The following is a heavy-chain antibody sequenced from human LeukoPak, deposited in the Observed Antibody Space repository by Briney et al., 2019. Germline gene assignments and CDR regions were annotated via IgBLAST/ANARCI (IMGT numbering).Heavy chain of an antibody. CDR1: GGSISSGGYY. CDR3: ASVNRLFSHCSSTSCYEFDP. Sequence: SETLSLTCTVSGGSISSGGYYWSWIRQHPGKGLEWIGYIYYSGSTYYNPSLKSRVTISVDTSKNQFSLKLSSVTAADTAVYYCASVNRLFSHCSSTSCYEFDPWGQGTLVTVSS. J-gene: IGHJ5*02. D-gene: IGHD2-2*01. V-gene: IGHV4-31*03. CDR2: IYYSGST.